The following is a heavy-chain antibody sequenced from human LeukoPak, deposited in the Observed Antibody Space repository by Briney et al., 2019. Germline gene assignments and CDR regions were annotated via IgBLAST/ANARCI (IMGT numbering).Heavy chain of an antibody. D-gene: IGHD4-17*01. CDR1: GGTFSSYA. CDR3: ARGLTTATKYYYYYGMDV. Sequence: SVKVSCKASGGTFSSYAISWVRQAPGQGLEWMGRIIPILGIANYAQKFQGRVTITADKSTSTAYMELSSLRSEDTAVYYCARGLTTATKYYYYYGMDVWGQGTTVTVSS. J-gene: IGHJ6*02. CDR2: IIPILGIA. V-gene: IGHV1-69*04.